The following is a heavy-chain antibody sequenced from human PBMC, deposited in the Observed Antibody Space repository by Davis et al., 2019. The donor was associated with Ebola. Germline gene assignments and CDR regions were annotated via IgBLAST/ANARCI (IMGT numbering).Heavy chain of an antibody. V-gene: IGHV3-23*01. CDR3: VQDPNWELGY. D-gene: IGHD3-10*01. J-gene: IGHJ4*02. Sequence: GESLKISCVASEFTFSNYGMTWVRQAPGKGLEWVSSISAGGTAPYYADSVKGRFTLSRDNAKNKMYLEMTTLRAEDTAVYYCVQDPNWELGYWGQGALVTVS. CDR1: EFTFSNYG. CDR2: ISAGGTAP.